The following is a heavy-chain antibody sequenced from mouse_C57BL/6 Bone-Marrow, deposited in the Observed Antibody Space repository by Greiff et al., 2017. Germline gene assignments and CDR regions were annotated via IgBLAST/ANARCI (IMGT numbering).Heavy chain of an antibody. Sequence: QVQLQQSGAELARPGASVKLSCKASGYTFTSYGISWVKQRTGQGLEWIGEIYPRSGNTYYNEKFKGKATLTADKSSSTAYMELRSLTSEDSAVYFCARNGYYNWYFDVWGTGTTVTVSS. CDR2: IYPRSGNT. J-gene: IGHJ1*03. V-gene: IGHV1-81*01. CDR1: GYTFTSYG. D-gene: IGHD2-3*01. CDR3: ARNGYYNWYFDV.